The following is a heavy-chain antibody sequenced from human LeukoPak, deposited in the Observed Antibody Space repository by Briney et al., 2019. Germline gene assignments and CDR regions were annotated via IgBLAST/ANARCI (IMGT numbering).Heavy chain of an antibody. D-gene: IGHD3-10*01. Sequence: PGGSLRLSCAASGFTFSSYGMHWVRQAPGKGLEWVAFIRYDGSNKYYADSVKGRLTISRDNSKNTLYLQMNSLRAEDTAVYYCAKDALWFGESGECDYWGQGTLVTVSS. J-gene: IGHJ4*02. CDR1: GFTFSSYG. CDR3: AKDALWFGESGECDY. V-gene: IGHV3-30*02. CDR2: IRYDGSNK.